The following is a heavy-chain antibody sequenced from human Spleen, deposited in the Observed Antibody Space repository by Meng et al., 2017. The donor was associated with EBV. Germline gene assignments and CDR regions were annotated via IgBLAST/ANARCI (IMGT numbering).Heavy chain of an antibody. J-gene: IGHJ4*02. CDR2: IYWDDDK. CDR3: AHSSWFTVDFDS. CDR1: GFSLSTSEVS. Sequence: QIALHESGPTVVKPTQTLTLTCNFSGFSLSTSEVSVGWIRQPPGKALEWLARIYWDDDKRYRPSLKNRLTITKDTSKNQVVLTMTNMDPVDTATYYCAHSSWFTVDFDSWGQGTLVTVSS. D-gene: IGHD3-10*01. V-gene: IGHV2-5*02.